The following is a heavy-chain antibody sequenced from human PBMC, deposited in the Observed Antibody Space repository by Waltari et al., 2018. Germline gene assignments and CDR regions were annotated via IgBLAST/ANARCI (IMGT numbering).Heavy chain of an antibody. D-gene: IGHD3-16*01. CDR1: GGSISSHY. CDR2: IYYSGST. J-gene: IGHJ4*02. Sequence: QVQLQESGPGLVKPSETLSLTCTVSGGSISSHYWSWIRQPPGKGLEWIGYIYYSGSTNYNPSLNSRVTISVDTSKNQFSLKLSSVTAADTAVYYCARDAGRGGTDYWGQGTLVTVSS. CDR3: ARDAGRGGTDY. V-gene: IGHV4-59*11.